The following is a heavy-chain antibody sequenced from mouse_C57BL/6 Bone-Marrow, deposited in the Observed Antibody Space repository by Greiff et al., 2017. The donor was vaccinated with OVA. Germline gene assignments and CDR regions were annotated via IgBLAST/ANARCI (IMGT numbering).Heavy chain of an antibody. Sequence: EVKLMESGEGLVKPGGSLKLSCAASGFTFSSYAMSWVRQTPEKRLEWVAYISSGGDYIYYADTVKGRFTISRDNARNTLYLQMSSLKSEDTAMYYCTRGPYYYGSSMSYWYFDVWGTGTTVTVSS. V-gene: IGHV5-9-1*02. CDR1: GFTFSSYA. J-gene: IGHJ1*03. D-gene: IGHD1-1*01. CDR2: ISSGGDYI. CDR3: TRGPYYYGSSMSYWYFDV.